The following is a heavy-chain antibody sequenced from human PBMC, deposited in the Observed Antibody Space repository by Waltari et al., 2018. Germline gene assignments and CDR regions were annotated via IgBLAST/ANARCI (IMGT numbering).Heavy chain of an antibody. Sequence: EAQLVESGGGLVQAGGSLRLSGVASGFTFLFHEMNWVRQAPGRVLELLSSIGSSDTTTSYADSVKGRFTISRDNAKNSVFLQMDSLRAADTAVYFCARGGLNNYYNSFDNWGEGTLVTVSS. V-gene: IGHV3-48*03. CDR3: ARGGLNNYYNSFDN. CDR2: IGSSDTTT. CDR1: GFTFLFHE. D-gene: IGHD3-10*01. J-gene: IGHJ4*02.